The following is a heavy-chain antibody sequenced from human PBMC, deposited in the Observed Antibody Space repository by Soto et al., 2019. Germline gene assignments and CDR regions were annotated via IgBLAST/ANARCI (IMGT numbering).Heavy chain of an antibody. Sequence: QVQLVQSGAEVKKPGSSVKVSCKASGGTFSSYAISWVRQAPGQGLEWMGGIIPIFGTANYAQKFQGRVTITADESTSTAYMELSSLRSEDTAVYYCARDYYGSGSDVDYYGMDFWGQGTTVTVSS. CDR2: IIPIFGTA. CDR1: GGTFSSYA. D-gene: IGHD3-10*01. J-gene: IGHJ6*02. CDR3: ARDYYGSGSDVDYYGMDF. V-gene: IGHV1-69*12.